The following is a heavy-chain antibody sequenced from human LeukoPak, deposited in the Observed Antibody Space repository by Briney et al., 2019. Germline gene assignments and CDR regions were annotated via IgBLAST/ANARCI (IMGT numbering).Heavy chain of an antibody. Sequence: SQNLSLTCTVSGGSISSGSYYWSWIRQPAGKGLEWIGRIYTSGSTNYNPSLKSRVTISVDTSKNQFSLKLSSVTAADTAVYYCARVVVVPAAPIGYYYMDVWGKGTTVIVSS. CDR3: ARVVVVPAAPIGYYYMDV. D-gene: IGHD2-2*01. CDR2: IYTSGST. V-gene: IGHV4-61*02. J-gene: IGHJ6*03. CDR1: GGSISSGSYY.